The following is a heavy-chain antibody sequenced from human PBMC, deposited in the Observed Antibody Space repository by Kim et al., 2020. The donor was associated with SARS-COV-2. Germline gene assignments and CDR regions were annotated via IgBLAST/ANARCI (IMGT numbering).Heavy chain of an antibody. Sequence: LSLTCAASGFTFSSYSMNWVRQAPGKGLEWISYIGGSSTVIYYADSVKGRVIISRDNAENSLYLQMNSLRVEDTAVYYCARDYRYAFDIWGQGTLVTVSS. CDR2: IGGSSTVI. CDR3: ARDYRYAFDI. CDR1: GFTFSSYS. J-gene: IGHJ3*02. D-gene: IGHD3-16*02. V-gene: IGHV3-48*01.